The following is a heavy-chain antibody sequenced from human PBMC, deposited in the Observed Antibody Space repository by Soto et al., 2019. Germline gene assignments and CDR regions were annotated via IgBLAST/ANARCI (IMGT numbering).Heavy chain of an antibody. D-gene: IGHD2-2*01. CDR1: GGSISSGGYY. V-gene: IGHV4-39*01. Sequence: PSETLSLTCTVSGGSISSGGYYWGWIRQHPGKGLEWIGSIYYSGSTYYNPSLKSRVTISVDTSKNQFSLKLSSVTAADTAVYYCARHPGYCSSTSCLVGFDYWGQGTLVTVSS. CDR2: IYYSGST. J-gene: IGHJ4*02. CDR3: ARHPGYCSSTSCLVGFDY.